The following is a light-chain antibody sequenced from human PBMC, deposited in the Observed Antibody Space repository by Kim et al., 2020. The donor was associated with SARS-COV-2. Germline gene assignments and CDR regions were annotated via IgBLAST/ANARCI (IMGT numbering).Light chain of an antibody. J-gene: IGLJ2*01. CDR3: QAWDCDNVV. CDR1: KLGNRN. CDR2: KDR. Sequence: SVSVGQTASITCTGDKLGNRNTCGYRHKQRQAPVLVLFKDRNRPPGFPKRFCGSSSGTGTTLTISRTQAMDGADYYCQAWDCDNVVFGGGTQLTVL. V-gene: IGLV3-1*01.